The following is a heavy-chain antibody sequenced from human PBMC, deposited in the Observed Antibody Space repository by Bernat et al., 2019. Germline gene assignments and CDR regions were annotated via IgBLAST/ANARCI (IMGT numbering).Heavy chain of an antibody. Sequence: QVQLVQSGAEVKKPGASVMVSCKTSGYSFIDYFIHWVRQAPGQGPEWMGRINPKNGATNYAQRFQGRVTMTRDTSLTTAFLELSGLTFDDTAVYYCVPLYDYMRIWGQGTMVTVSS. J-gene: IGHJ3*01. V-gene: IGHV1-2*06. D-gene: IGHD4-11*01. CDR1: GYSFIDYF. CDR2: INPKNGAT. CDR3: VPLYDYMRI.